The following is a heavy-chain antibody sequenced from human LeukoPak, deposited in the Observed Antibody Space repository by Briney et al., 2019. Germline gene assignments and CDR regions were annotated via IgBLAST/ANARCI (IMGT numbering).Heavy chain of an antibody. CDR1: GFTFNSYA. J-gene: IGHJ4*02. Sequence: GGSLRLSCAASGFTFNSYAMSWVRQAPGKGLEWVSAIRGSGGGTYYADSVKGRFTIARDNSKNTLYLQMNSLRDEDTALYYCARAGIGVVGYFDYWGQGTLVTVSS. D-gene: IGHD6-19*01. CDR2: IRGSGGGT. CDR3: ARAGIGVVGYFDY. V-gene: IGHV3-23*01.